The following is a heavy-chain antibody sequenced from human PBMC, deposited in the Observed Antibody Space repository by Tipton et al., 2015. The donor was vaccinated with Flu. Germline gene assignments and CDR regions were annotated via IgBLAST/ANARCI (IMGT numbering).Heavy chain of an antibody. D-gene: IGHD5-18*01. CDR3: AKEADTWRQLWVGYGN. V-gene: IGHV3-23*01. J-gene: IGHJ4*02. CDR2: ITGSGGST. Sequence: SLRLSCVTSGFTFSSYAMSWVRQAPEKGLEWVSSITGSGGSTYYADSVKGRFTISRDKSKNTLYLQMNSLRVEDTAVYYCAKEADTWRQLWVGYGNWGQGTLVTVSS. CDR1: GFTFSSYA.